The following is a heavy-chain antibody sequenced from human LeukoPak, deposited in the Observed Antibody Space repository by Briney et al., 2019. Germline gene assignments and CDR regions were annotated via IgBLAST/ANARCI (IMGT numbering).Heavy chain of an antibody. D-gene: IGHD3-3*01. V-gene: IGHV1-69*05. J-gene: IGHJ4*02. CDR3: AAAYDFWSGPLDY. Sequence: GASVKVSCKASGRTFSSYAISWVRQAPGQGLEWMGRIIPIFGTANYAQKFQGRVTITTDESTSTAYMELRSLRSEDTAVYYCAAAYDFWSGPLDYWGQGTLVTVSS. CDR2: IIPIFGTA. CDR1: GRTFSSYA.